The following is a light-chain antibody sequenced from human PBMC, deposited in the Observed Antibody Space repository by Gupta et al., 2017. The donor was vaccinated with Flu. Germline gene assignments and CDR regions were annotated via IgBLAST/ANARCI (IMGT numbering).Light chain of an antibody. Sequence: FALTQSPGTLSLSPGERGTLACRASQGASSTHLARYQYKLSQAPRLVIHGASNRATGIPDRFSGSGSGTDFKLTISRLKPEDFAVYYCQQYTGEPLTLGDGTKVEIQ. J-gene: IGKJ4*01. V-gene: IGKV3-20*01. CDR2: GAS. CDR3: QQYTGEPLT. CDR1: QGASSTH.